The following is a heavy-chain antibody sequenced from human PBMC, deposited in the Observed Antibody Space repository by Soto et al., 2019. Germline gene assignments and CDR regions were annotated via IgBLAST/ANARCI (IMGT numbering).Heavy chain of an antibody. J-gene: IGHJ6*02. CDR1: GFTFSSYA. CDR3: AKEALGADSSRGENYYYYGMDV. D-gene: IGHD6-13*01. V-gene: IGHV3-23*01. CDR2: ISGSGGST. Sequence: EVQLLESGGGLVQPGGSLRLSCAASGFTFSSYAMSWVRQAPGKGLEWVSGISGSGGSTDYADSVKGRFTISRDNSKSTLYLQMNSLRAEDTAVFYCAKEALGADSSRGENYYYYGMDVWGQGTTVTVSS.